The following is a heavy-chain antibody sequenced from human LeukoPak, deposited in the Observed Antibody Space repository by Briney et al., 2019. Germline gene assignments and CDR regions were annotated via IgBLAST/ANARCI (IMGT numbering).Heavy chain of an antibody. V-gene: IGHV3-23*01. Sequence: GGSLRLSCAASEFSFSGYAMTWVRQAPGKGLEWVSGVSGSGATTYYADSVKGRFTTSRDNSQNTLYLQMNRLTAEDTAVYYCARDFVEATTRGIDNWGQGALVTVSS. CDR3: ARDFVEATTRGIDN. J-gene: IGHJ4*02. CDR1: EFSFSGYA. CDR2: VSGSGATT. D-gene: IGHD5-12*01.